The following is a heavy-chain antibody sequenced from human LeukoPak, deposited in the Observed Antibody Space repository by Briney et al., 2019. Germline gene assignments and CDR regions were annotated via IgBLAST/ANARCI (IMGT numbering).Heavy chain of an antibody. CDR3: ARVEVAVGNFDY. CDR1: GYTFTSYT. J-gene: IGHJ4*02. V-gene: IGHV1-18*01. Sequence: ASVKVSCKASGYTFTSYTIGWLRQAPGQGLESMGWISSYNGNTNYAQHLQGRVTMTTDTSTSTAYMELRSLRSDDTAVYYCARVEVAVGNFDYWGQGTLVTVSS. D-gene: IGHD6-19*01. CDR2: ISSYNGNT.